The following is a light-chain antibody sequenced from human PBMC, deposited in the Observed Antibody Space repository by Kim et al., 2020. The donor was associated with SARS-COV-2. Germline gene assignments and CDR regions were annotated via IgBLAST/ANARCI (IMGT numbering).Light chain of an antibody. CDR2: AAS. Sequence: SDSIGHSVTITSRASQRITTYLNWYQQKPGKAPTLLIYAASSLQSGVPSRFSGSGSGTDFTLTISGIQPEDSAVYYCQQTYTTPYTFGRGTKLEI. CDR3: QQTYTTPYT. V-gene: IGKV1-39*01. J-gene: IGKJ2*01. CDR1: QRITTY.